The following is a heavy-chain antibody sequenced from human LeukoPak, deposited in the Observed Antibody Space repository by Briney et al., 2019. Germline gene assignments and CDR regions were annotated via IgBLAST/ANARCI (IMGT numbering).Heavy chain of an antibody. J-gene: IGHJ5*02. V-gene: IGHV3-23*01. CDR3: AKGPPSYIVVVVAATPDWFDP. D-gene: IGHD2-15*01. CDR2: ISGSGGST. Sequence: GSLRLSCAASGFTFSSYAMSWVRQAPGKGLEWVSAISGSGGSTYYADSVKGRFTNSRDNSKNTLYLQMNSLRAEDTAVYYCAKGPPSYIVVVVAATPDWFDPWGQGTLVTVSS. CDR1: GFTFSSYA.